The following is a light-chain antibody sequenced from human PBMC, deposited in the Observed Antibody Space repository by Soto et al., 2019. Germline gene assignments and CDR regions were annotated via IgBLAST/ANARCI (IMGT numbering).Light chain of an antibody. CDR2: EVT. Sequence: QSALTQPPSASGSPGQSVTISCTGTSSDVGGYNYVSWYQQHPGKAPKLMIYEVTKRPSGVPDRFSGSKSGNTASLTVSGLQADDEADYYCSSYAGSNVVFGGVTKLTVL. V-gene: IGLV2-8*01. CDR3: SSYAGSNVV. J-gene: IGLJ2*01. CDR1: SSDVGGYNY.